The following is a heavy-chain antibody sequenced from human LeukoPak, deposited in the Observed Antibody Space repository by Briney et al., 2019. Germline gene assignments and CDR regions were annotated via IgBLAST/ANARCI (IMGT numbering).Heavy chain of an antibody. D-gene: IGHD5-12*01. CDR2: VCGSGSDT. CDR3: AKTSRVNSAYDSPFDY. V-gene: IGHV3-23*01. J-gene: IGHJ4*02. Sequence: PGGSLRLSCAASGFTFSTYAMSWVRQAPGKGLEWVSDVCGSGSDTYYADSVKGRFTISRDNSKNTLHLQMNSLRAEDTAIYYCAKTSRVNSAYDSPFDYWGQGTLVTVSS. CDR1: GFTFSTYA.